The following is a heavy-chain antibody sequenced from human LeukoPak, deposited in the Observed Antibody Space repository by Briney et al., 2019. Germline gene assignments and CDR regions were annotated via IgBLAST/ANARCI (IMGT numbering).Heavy chain of an antibody. CDR3: AKDLRYSTSWSSGWFDP. V-gene: IGHV1-2*02. Sequence: ASVKVSCKASGYTFTDYYMHWVRQAPGQGLQWMGWINPKSGGTSYAQMFQGRVTMTRDTSISIAYMELSRLRSDDTAVYYCAKDLRYSTSWSSGWFDPRGQGTLVTVSS. J-gene: IGHJ5*02. CDR1: GYTFTDYY. D-gene: IGHD2-2*01. CDR2: INPKSGGT.